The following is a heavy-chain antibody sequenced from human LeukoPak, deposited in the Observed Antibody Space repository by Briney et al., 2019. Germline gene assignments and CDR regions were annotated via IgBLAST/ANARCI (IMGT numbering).Heavy chain of an antibody. CDR2: ISPGDSKT. D-gene: IGHD5-12*01. V-gene: IGHV5-51*01. J-gene: IGHJ4*02. CDR1: GYTFTSYW. Sequence: EASVKLSCNVSGYTFTSYWRSWVRQMPGKGLEWMGIISPGDSKTIYSPSFQGQVTISADKSIRTAYLQWSSLTASGTAMYYCASLRSSGFDPFDYWGQGTLVTVSS. CDR3: ASLRSSGFDPFDY.